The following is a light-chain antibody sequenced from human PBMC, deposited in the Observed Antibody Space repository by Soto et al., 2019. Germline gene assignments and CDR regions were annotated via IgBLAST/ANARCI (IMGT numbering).Light chain of an antibody. CDR3: QHYNSYSEA. V-gene: IGKV1-5*03. Sequence: DIQLTQSPSTLSASVGDRVTITCRASQSISSWLAWYQQKPGKAPKLLVYWASTLESGVPSRFSGSGSGTEFTLTISSLQPDDFATYYCQHYNSYSEAFGQGTKV. CDR1: QSISSW. J-gene: IGKJ1*01. CDR2: WAS.